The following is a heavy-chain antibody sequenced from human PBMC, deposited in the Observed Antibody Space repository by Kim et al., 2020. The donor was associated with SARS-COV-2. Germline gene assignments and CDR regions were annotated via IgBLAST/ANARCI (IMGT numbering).Heavy chain of an antibody. CDR1: GGSVSSGSYY. CDR3: ARGTRDGYYY. V-gene: IGHV4-61*01. J-gene: IGHJ4*02. D-gene: IGHD1-26*01. Sequence: SETLSLTCTVSGGSVSSGSYYWSWIRQPPAKGLEWIGYIYYSGSTNYNPSLKSRVTISVDTSKNQFSLKLSSVTAADTAVYYCARGTRDGYYYWGQGTLVTVSS. CDR2: IYYSGST.